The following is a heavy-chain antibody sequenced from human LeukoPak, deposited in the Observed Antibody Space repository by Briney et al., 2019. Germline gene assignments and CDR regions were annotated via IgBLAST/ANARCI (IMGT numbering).Heavy chain of an antibody. CDR2: IIPIFGTA. D-gene: IGHD3-10*01. CDR3: ARDQPNYYGSENWFDP. J-gene: IGHJ5*02. V-gene: IGHV1-69*13. CDR1: GGPFRNYA. Sequence: SVKVSCKASGGPFRNYAISWVRQAPGQGLEWMGGIIPIFGTANYAQKFQGRITITADESTTTAYMELSSLRSEDTAVYYRARDQPNYYGSENWFDPWGQGTLVTVSS.